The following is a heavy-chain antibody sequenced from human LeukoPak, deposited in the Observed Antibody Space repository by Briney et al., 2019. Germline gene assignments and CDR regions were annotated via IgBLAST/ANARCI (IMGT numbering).Heavy chain of an antibody. V-gene: IGHV3-7*03. CDR1: GFALSSHW. CDR3: ARNNGMDV. CDR2: VNRDGSET. J-gene: IGHJ6*02. Sequence: GGSLRLSCAASGFALSSHWMTWVRQVPGRGPEWVANVNRDGSETYYLDSVKGRFTISKDNAKNSLYLQMNSLRAEDTALYHCARNNGMDVRGQGTTVIVSS.